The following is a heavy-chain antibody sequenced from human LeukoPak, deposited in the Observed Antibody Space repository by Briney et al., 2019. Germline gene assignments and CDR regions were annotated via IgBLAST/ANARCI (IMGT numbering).Heavy chain of an antibody. CDR1: GYTFTGYY. CDR2: INPNSGGT. Sequence: ASVKVSCKASGYTFTGYYMHWVRQAPGQGLEWMGWINPNSGGTNYAQKFQGRVTMTRDASISTAYMELGRLRSDDTAVYCCVKGSLGGFVDYWGQGTLVTVSS. J-gene: IGHJ4*02. D-gene: IGHD1-26*01. CDR3: VKGSLGGFVDY. V-gene: IGHV1-2*02.